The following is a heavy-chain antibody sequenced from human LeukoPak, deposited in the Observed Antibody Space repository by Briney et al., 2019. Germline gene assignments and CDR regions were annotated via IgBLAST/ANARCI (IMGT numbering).Heavy chain of an antibody. CDR2: IYTSGGT. D-gene: IGHD3-16*01. CDR1: GGSISRYY. CDR3: ARYFGGVTPFDF. V-gene: IGHV4-4*07. J-gene: IGHJ4*02. Sequence: SETLSLTCTVSGGSISRYYWSWIRQPPGKGLEWIGRIYTSGGTNYNPSLKSRVTMSVDTSKNQFSLKLSSVTAADTAVYYCARYFGGVTPFDFWGQGTLVTVSS.